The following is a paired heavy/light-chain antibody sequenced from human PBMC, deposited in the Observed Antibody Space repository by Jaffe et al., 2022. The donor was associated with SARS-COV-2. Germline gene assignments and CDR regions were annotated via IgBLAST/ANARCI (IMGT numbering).Light chain of an antibody. CDR3: QQYKSYPFT. J-gene: IGKJ3*01. CDR1: QGISNY. V-gene: IGKV1-16*01. Sequence: DIQMTQSPSSLSASVGDRVTITCRASQGISNYLAWFQQKAGKAPKSLIYAASTLESGVPSRFSGSGSGTDFTLTISSLQPEDFATYYCQQYKSYPFTFGPGTNVDIQ. CDR2: AAS.
Heavy chain of an antibody. V-gene: IGHV3-72*01. CDR2: TANKANSYAT. J-gene: IGHJ6*02. CDR3: ARGYHGLDV. D-gene: IGHD2-15*01. CDR1: GFTFSDHY. Sequence: EVQLVESGGGLVQPGGSLRLSCAASGFTFSDHYMDWVRQTPEKGLEWLGRTANKANSYATQYAASVRGRFIISRDASKNSLYLQMSSLQTEDTAVYYCARGYHGLDVWGQGTTVTVSS.